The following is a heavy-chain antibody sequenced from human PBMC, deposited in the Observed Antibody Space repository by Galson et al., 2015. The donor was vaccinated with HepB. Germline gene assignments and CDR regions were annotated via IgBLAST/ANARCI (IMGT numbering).Heavy chain of an antibody. Sequence: ETLSLTCAVYGGSFSGYYWSWIRQPPGKGLEWIGEINHSGSTNYNPSLKSRVTISVDTSKNQFSLKLSSVTAADTAVYYCARGSPSRKCSGGSCYSGYYYYMDVWGKGTTVTVSS. CDR2: INHSGST. CDR1: GGSFSGYY. V-gene: IGHV4-34*01. D-gene: IGHD2-15*01. CDR3: ARGSPSRKCSGGSCYSGYYYYMDV. J-gene: IGHJ6*03.